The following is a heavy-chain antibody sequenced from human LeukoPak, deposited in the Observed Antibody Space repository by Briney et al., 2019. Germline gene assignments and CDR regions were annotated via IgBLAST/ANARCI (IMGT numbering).Heavy chain of an antibody. CDR2: ISGSGGST. CDR1: GFTFSSYA. D-gene: IGHD3-3*01. CDR3: AKFDPPYDFWSGYYFPYYYYGMDV. V-gene: IGHV3-23*01. Sequence: GSLRLSCAASGFTFSSYAMSWVRQAPGKGLEWVSAISGSGGSTYYADSVKGRFTTSRDNSKNTLYLQMNSLRAEDTAVYYCAKFDPPYDFWSGYYFPYYYYGMDVWGQGTTVTVSS. J-gene: IGHJ6*02.